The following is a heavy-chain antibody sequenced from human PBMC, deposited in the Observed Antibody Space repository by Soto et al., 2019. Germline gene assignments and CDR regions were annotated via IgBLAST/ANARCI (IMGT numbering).Heavy chain of an antibody. CDR3: AREGLSANGVCYQHD. V-gene: IGHV1-69*01. J-gene: IGHJ4*02. D-gene: IGHD2-8*01. CDR2: IIPIFGTA. Sequence: IRRARPAPREGLEWMGGIIPIFGTANYAQKFQGRVAITADEGTSTAYMELRSLRAEDPAVYYRAREGLSANGVCYQHDWGQGTLVT.